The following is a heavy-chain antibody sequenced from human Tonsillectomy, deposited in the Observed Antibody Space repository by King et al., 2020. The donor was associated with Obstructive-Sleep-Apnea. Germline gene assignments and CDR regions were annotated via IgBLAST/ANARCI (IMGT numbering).Heavy chain of an antibody. CDR2: ISWNSGSI. CDR1: GFTFDDYA. J-gene: IGHJ3*02. V-gene: IGHV3-9*01. Sequence: VQLVESGGGLVQPGRSLRLSCAASGFTFDDYAMHWVRQAPGKGLEWVSGISWNSGSIGYADSVKGRFTISRENAKNSLYLQMNSLRAEDTALYYCAKDIRQAAGKTPWDGGAFDIWGQGTMVTVSS. CDR3: AKDIRQAAGKTPWDGGAFDI. D-gene: IGHD6-13*01.